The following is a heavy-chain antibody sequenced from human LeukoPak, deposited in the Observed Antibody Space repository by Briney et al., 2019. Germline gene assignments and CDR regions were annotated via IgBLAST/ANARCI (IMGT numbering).Heavy chain of an antibody. CDR3: AKTTYYYGSGSYKMKYNWFDP. CDR1: GESFSGYF. Sequence: PSETLSLTCAVYGESFSGYFWSWIRQSPGKGLEWIGEINHSGYTNYNPSLKSRVTISVDTSKNQFSLKLSSVTAADTAVYYCAKTTYYYGSGSYKMKYNWFDPWGQGTLVTVSS. J-gene: IGHJ5*02. V-gene: IGHV4-34*01. D-gene: IGHD3-10*01. CDR2: INHSGYT.